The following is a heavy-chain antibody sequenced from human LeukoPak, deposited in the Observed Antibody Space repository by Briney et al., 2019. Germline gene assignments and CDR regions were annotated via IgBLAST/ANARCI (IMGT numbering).Heavy chain of an antibody. D-gene: IGHD5-12*01. J-gene: IGHJ4*02. Sequence: GGSLRLSCAASGFTVSSNYMSWVRQAPGKGLEWVSVIYGGGSTYYADSVKGRFTISRDNSKNTLYLQMNSLRAEDTAVYYCARVEDIVATLDYWGQGTLVTVSS. CDR2: IYGGGST. CDR1: GFTVSSNY. V-gene: IGHV3-66*02. CDR3: ARVEDIVATLDY.